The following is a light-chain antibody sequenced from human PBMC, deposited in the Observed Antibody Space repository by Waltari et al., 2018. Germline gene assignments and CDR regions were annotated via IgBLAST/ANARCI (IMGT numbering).Light chain of an antibody. V-gene: IGLV2-14*03. J-gene: IGLJ1*01. CDR3: CSYTSDTTGV. CDR1: SSDIGGYNY. Sequence: QSALTQPASVSGSPGQSITISCTGTSSDIGGYNYVSWYQQHPGKAPKLMIYDVFKRPSGVSSRFSGSKSDNTASLTISGLQPEDEADYYCCSYTSDTTGVFGTGTKVTVL. CDR2: DVF.